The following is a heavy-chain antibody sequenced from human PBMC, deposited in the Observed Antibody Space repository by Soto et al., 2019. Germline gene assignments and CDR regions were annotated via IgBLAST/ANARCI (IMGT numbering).Heavy chain of an antibody. J-gene: IGHJ5*02. CDR2: ISSSSSYI. CDR3: ARDFGWFGEYPPGSFDP. D-gene: IGHD3-10*01. V-gene: IGHV3-21*01. Sequence: GESLKISCAASGFTFSSYSMNWVRQAPGKGLEWVSSISSSSSYIYYADSVKGRFTISRDNAKNSLYLQMNSLRAEDTAVYYCARDFGWFGEYPPGSFDPWGQGTLVTVSS. CDR1: GFTFSSYS.